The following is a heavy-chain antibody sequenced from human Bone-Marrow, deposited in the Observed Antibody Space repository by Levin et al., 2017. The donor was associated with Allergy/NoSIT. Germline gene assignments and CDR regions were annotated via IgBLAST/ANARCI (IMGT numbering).Heavy chain of an antibody. CDR3: ARDANSGWYFDY. V-gene: IGHV3-48*03. J-gene: IGHJ4*02. Sequence: GGSLRLSCAASGITFSTYEMNWVRQVPGKGLEWISYIDHSGTTIKYADSVKGRFTISRDNSKNSLYLQMNSLRGEDTAIYYCARDANSGWYFDYWGQGTLVSVS. CDR1: GITFSTYE. D-gene: IGHD6-19*01. CDR2: IDHSGTTI.